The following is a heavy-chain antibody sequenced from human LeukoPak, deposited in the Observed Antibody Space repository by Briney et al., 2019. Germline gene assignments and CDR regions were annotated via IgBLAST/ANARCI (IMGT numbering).Heavy chain of an antibody. CDR3: ASLAPSDYDY. V-gene: IGHV3-23*01. D-gene: IGHD4-17*01. J-gene: IGHJ4*02. CDR2: ISGSGGST. Sequence: SGGSLRLSCAASGFTFSSYWMHWVRQAPGKGLVWVSAISGSGGSTYYADSVKGRFTISRDNSKNTLYLQMNSLRAEDTAVYYCASLAPSDYDYWGQGTLVTVSS. CDR1: GFTFSSYW.